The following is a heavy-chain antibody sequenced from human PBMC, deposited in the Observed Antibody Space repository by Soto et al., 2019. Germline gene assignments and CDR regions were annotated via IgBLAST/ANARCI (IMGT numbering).Heavy chain of an antibody. CDR1: GDSVNSGNYF. CDR2: INYSGTT. V-gene: IGHV4-39*01. J-gene: IGHJ5*01. D-gene: IGHD2-2*01. CDR3: ATLNLLYSPSSLDS. Sequence: SETLSLTCNVSGDSVNSGNYFWAWIRQPPGKGLEWVGSINYSGTTYYNAHLKSRVAASIDSSNNNYSLKLTSMTAADTALYFCATLNLLYSPSSLDSWGQGSLVT.